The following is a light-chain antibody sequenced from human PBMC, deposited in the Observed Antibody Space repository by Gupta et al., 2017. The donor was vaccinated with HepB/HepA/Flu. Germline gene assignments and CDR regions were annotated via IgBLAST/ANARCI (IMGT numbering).Light chain of an antibody. Sequence: DIQMTQSPSSLSASVGDRVTITCRASQDISNCLAWFQQKPGTAPKFLIYAVSTLLSGVPSRFSGSGSGTEFTLTIDSLQPEDFATYYCQHEDNYPWTFGQGTKVEIK. CDR3: QHEDNYPWT. CDR2: AVS. J-gene: IGKJ1*01. V-gene: IGKV1-16*01. CDR1: QDISNC.